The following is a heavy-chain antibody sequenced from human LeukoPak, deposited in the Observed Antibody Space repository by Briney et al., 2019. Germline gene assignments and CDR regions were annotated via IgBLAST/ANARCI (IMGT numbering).Heavy chain of an antibody. CDR1: GFTFSSYS. J-gene: IGHJ4*02. Sequence: GGSLRLSCAASGFTFSSYSMNWVRQAPGKGLEWVSSISSSGSTIYYADSVKGRFTISRDNAKNSLYLQMNGLRAEDTAVYYCARGGDWNYVLDYWGQGTLVTVSS. CDR2: ISSSGSTI. D-gene: IGHD1-7*01. V-gene: IGHV3-21*04. CDR3: ARGGDWNYVLDY.